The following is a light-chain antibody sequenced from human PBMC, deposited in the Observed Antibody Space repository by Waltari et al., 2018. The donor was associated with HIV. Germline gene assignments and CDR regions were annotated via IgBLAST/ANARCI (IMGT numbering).Light chain of an antibody. CDR2: WAS. CDR3: QQFYSSPPT. Sequence: DIVMTQSPDSPAVSLGERATIRCKPSQSVLSSSNNQNYLTWYQQKPGQPPKLIMYWASTRKSGVPDRFSGSGSGTDFTLTISSLQAEDVAVYYCQQFYSSPPTFGGGTKVEIK. CDR1: QSVLSSSNNQNY. V-gene: IGKV4-1*01. J-gene: IGKJ4*01.